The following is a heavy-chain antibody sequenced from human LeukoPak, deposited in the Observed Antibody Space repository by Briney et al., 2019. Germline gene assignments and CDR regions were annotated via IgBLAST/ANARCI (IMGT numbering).Heavy chain of an antibody. V-gene: IGHV4-59*01. D-gene: IGHD4-11*01. Sequence: SETQSLTCTVSGGSISGYYWSWIRQPPGKGLGWIGYIHYSGSTNYNPSLKSRITLLVDTSKNQFSLRLSSVTAADTAVYYCARVIGNYFPDYWGQRMLVTISS. CDR1: GGSISGYY. CDR3: ARVIGNYFPDY. CDR2: IHYSGST. J-gene: IGHJ4*02.